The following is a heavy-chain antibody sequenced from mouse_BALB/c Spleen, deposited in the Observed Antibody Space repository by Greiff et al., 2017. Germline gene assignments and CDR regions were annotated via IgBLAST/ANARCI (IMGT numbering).Heavy chain of an antibody. CDR1: GFTFSSYA. V-gene: IGHV5-6-5*01. J-gene: IGHJ2*01. Sequence: EVKLMESGAGLVKPGGSLKLSCAASGFTFSSYAMSWVRQTPEKRLEWVASFSSGGSTYYPNSVKGRFTISRDNTWNILYLQMSSLRSEDTAMYYCAAGGIYDGNRYYIDYWGQGTTLTVSS. CDR2: FSSGGST. D-gene: IGHD2-1*01. CDR3: AAGGIYDGNRYYIDY.